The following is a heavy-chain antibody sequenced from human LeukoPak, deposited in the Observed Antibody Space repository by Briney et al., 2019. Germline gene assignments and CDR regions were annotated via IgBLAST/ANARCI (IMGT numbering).Heavy chain of an antibody. CDR1: GGSISSSPYY. J-gene: IGHJ2*01. CDR3: ARHRYYSASAFWYIDL. CDR2: IYYSGTT. Sequence: SETLSLTCTVSGGSISSSPYYWGWIRQPPGKGLEWIGSIYYSGTTHYNPPLESRVTISVVTSKNQFSLKLASVTAADTAEYYCARHRYYSASAFWYIDLWGRGTLVIVSP. V-gene: IGHV4-39*01. D-gene: IGHD3-10*01.